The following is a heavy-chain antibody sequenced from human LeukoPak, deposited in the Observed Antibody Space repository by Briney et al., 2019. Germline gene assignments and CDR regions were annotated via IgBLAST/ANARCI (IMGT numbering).Heavy chain of an antibody. CDR1: GGSIRSSYYY. CDR3: ARDRRYCSGGSCSDAFDI. Sequence: SETLSLTCTVSGGSIRSSYYYWSWIRQLPGKGLEWIGYIYYSGSTNYNPSLKSRVTISVDTSKNQFSLKLSSVTAADTAVYYCARDRRYCSGGSCSDAFDIWGQGTMVTVSS. J-gene: IGHJ3*02. D-gene: IGHD2-15*01. CDR2: IYYSGST. V-gene: IGHV4-61*01.